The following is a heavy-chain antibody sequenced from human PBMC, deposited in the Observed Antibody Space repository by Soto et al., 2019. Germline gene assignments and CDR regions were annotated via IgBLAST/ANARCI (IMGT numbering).Heavy chain of an antibody. CDR2: ISSSSSTI. CDR1: GFTFSSYS. CDR3: ARVIRYFDWSHDY. Sequence: GGSLRLSCAASGFTFSSYSMNWVRQAPGKGLEWVSYISSSSSTIYYADSVKGRFTISRDNAKNSLYLQMNSLRAEDTAVYYCARVIRYFDWSHDYWGQGTLVTVSS. D-gene: IGHD3-9*01. V-gene: IGHV3-48*01. J-gene: IGHJ4*02.